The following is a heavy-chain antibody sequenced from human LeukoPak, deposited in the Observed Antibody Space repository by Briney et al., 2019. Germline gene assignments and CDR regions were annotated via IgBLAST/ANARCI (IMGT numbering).Heavy chain of an antibody. CDR3: AGDGYNSGYFDY. D-gene: IGHD5-24*01. J-gene: IGHJ4*02. Sequence: PSETLSLTCTVSGASISRGGYYWNWIRQPPGKGLEWIGYIYYSRSTSYSPSLKSRLTISVDTSKNQFSLKLSSVTAADTAAYYCAGDGYNSGYFDYWGQGTLVTVSS. CDR2: IYYSRST. CDR1: GASISRGGYY. V-gene: IGHV4-30-4*01.